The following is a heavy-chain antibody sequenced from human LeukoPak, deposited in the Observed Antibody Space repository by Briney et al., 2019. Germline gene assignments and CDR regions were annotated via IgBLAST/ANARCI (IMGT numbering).Heavy chain of an antibody. J-gene: IGHJ5*02. D-gene: IGHD4-23*01. Sequence: SETLSLTCTASGGSISSSSYYWGWIRQPPGKGLEWIGSIYYSGSTYYNPSLKSRVTISVDTSKNQFSLKLSSVTAADTAVYYCARSPLNGGGKRFDPWGQGTLVTVSS. V-gene: IGHV4-39*01. CDR3: ARSPLNGGGKRFDP. CDR2: IYYSGST. CDR1: GGSISSSSYY.